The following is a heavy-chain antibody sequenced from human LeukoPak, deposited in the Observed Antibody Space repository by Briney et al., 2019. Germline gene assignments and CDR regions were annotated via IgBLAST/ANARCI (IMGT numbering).Heavy chain of an antibody. Sequence: ASVKVSCKASGGTFSSYAISWVRQAPGQGLEWMGGIIPIFGTANYAQKFQARVTMTRDTSTSTVYMELSSLRSEDTAVYYCARGYCSSTSCPLDYWGQGTLVTVSS. D-gene: IGHD2-2*01. CDR1: GGTFSSYA. CDR3: ARGYCSSTSCPLDY. V-gene: IGHV1-69*05. J-gene: IGHJ4*02. CDR2: IIPIFGTA.